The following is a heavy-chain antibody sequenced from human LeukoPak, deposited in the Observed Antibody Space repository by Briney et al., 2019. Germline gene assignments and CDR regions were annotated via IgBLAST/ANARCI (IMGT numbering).Heavy chain of an antibody. V-gene: IGHV3-7*01. CDR3: AGGPGFLIDC. CDR2: IKQDGSEK. D-gene: IGHD3-3*01. Sequence: GGSLRLSCTASGFTFSNYDMSWVRQAPGKGLEWVANIKQDGSEKHYVDSVKGRLTISRDNAKNLLYLQMNSLRVEDTAVYYCAGGPGFLIDCWGQGTLVTVSS. J-gene: IGHJ4*02. CDR1: GFTFSNYD.